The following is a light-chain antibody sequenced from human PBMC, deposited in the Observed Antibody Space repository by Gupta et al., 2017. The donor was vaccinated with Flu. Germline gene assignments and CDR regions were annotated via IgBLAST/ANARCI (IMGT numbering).Light chain of an antibody. Sequence: QAVLTQPSSLSASPGASARLTCTLRSGINVGTYRIYWYQQKPGSPPQYLLRYKSDSDKQQGSGVPSRFSGSKDVSANAGILLISGLQSEDEADYYCMIWHSSAWVFGGGTKLTVL. CDR2: YKSDSDK. J-gene: IGLJ3*02. CDR1: SGINVGTYR. CDR3: MIWHSSAWV. V-gene: IGLV5-45*02.